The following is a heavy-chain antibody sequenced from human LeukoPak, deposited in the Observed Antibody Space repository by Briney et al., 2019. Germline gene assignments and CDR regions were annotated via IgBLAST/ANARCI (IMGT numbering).Heavy chain of an antibody. D-gene: IGHD2-21*02. CDR3: ARDQAVVTAMNAFDI. CDR1: GFTFSSYG. Sequence: GGSLRLSCAASGFTFSSYGMHWVRQAPGKGLEWVSYISSSGNTIYYADSVKGRFTISRDNAKNSLYLQMNSLTAENTAVYYCARDQAVVTAMNAFDIWGQGTMVTVSS. CDR2: ISSSGNTI. V-gene: IGHV3-48*04. J-gene: IGHJ3*02.